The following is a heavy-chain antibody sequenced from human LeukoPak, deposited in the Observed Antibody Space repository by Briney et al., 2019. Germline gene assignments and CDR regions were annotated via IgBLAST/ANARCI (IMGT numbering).Heavy chain of an antibody. CDR2: ISSSSSTI. CDR3: ARGRSGSYRYDAFDI. D-gene: IGHD1-26*01. Sequence: GGSLRLSCAASGFTFSSYSMNWVRQAPGKGLEWVSYISSSSSTIYYADSVKGRFTISRDNAKNSLYLQMNSLRAEDTAVYYCARGRSGSYRYDAFDIWGQGTMVTVSS. V-gene: IGHV3-48*01. CDR1: GFTFSSYS. J-gene: IGHJ3*02.